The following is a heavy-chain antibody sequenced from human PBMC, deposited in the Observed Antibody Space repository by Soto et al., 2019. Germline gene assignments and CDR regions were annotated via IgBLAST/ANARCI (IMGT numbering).Heavy chain of an antibody. D-gene: IGHD2-15*01. CDR3: TTVYCSGGSCPFDY. Sequence: GGSLRLSCAASGFTFSNAWINWVRQAPGKGLEWVGRIKSKTDGGTTDFAAPVKGRFTISRDDSKNTLYLQMNSLKTEDTAVYYCTTVYCSGGSCPFDYWGQGTLVTVSS. CDR2: IKSKTDGGTT. V-gene: IGHV3-15*07. J-gene: IGHJ4*02. CDR1: GFTFSNAW.